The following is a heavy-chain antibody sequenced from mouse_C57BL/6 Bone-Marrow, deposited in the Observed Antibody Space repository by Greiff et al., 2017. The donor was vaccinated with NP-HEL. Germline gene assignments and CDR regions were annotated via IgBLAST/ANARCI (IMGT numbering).Heavy chain of an antibody. CDR3: ARRYGSSPLFAY. D-gene: IGHD1-1*01. CDR2: IYPRSGNT. V-gene: IGHV1-81*01. Sequence: QVQLKESGAELARPGASVKLSCKASGYTFTRYGISWVTQRTGQGLEWIGEIYPRSGNTNYTEKFKGKAPLSADKSYSTAYMELRSLTSEDSAVYVCARRYGSSPLFAYWGQGTLVTVSA. CDR1: GYTFTRYG. J-gene: IGHJ3*01.